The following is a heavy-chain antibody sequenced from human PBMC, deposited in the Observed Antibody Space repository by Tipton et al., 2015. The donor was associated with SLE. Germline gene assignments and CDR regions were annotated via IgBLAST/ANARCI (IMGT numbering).Heavy chain of an antibody. J-gene: IGHJ5*02. CDR3: ARSVTPAAIGWFDP. Sequence: TLSLTCAVFGGSFSGYYWGWMRQSPGKGLEWIGSIYRSGSTYYTPSLRSRVTISLDTSMNQFSLDLSSVTAADTAVYYCARSVTPAAIGWFDPWGQGTLVTVSS. CDR2: IYRSGST. V-gene: IGHV4-38-2*01. CDR1: GGSFSGYY. D-gene: IGHD2-2*01.